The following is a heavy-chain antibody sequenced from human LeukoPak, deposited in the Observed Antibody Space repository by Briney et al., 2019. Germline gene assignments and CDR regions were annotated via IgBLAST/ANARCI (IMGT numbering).Heavy chain of an antibody. CDR1: GGTFSSYA. D-gene: IGHD3-22*01. J-gene: IGHJ4*02. V-gene: IGHV1-69*05. CDR2: IIPIFGTA. Sequence: PGSSVKVSCKASGGTFSSYAISWVRQAPGQGLEWMRGIIPIFGTANYAQKFQGRVTITTDESTSTAYMELSSLRSEDTAVYYCARATARMIYYDSSGYLEDDYWGQGTLATVSS. CDR3: ARATARMIYYDSSGYLEDDY.